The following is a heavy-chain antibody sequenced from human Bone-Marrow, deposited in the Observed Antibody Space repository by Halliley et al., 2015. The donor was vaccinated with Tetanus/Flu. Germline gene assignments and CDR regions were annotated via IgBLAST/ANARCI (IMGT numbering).Heavy chain of an antibody. CDR2: IIPIFRKT. D-gene: IGHD6-19*01. V-gene: IGHV1-69*01. Sequence: QLVQSGAEVKRPGASVKVSCKASGGTLSSYCTSWVRQAPGQGLEWMAGIIPIFRKTDYAQKFQGRVTITVDESTSTAYMELSRLRSDATGVYYCEREKDSSGWPNSGMAVWGQGPRVTVSS. J-gene: IGHJ6*02. CDR1: GGTLSSYC. CDR3: EREKDSSGWPNSGMAV.